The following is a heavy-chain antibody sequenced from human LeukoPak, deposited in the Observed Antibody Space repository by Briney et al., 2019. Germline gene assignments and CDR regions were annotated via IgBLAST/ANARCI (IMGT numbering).Heavy chain of an antibody. CDR1: GFTFGDYA. CDR2: IKSKTDGGTT. CDR3: TTGGYYGSELDY. D-gene: IGHD3-10*01. J-gene: IGHJ4*02. Sequence: GGSLRLSCTASGFTFGDYAMSWVRQAPGKGLEWVGRIKSKTDGGTTDYAAPVKGRFTISRDDSKNTLYLQMNSLKTEDTAVYYCTTGGYYGSELDYWGQGTLVTVSS. V-gene: IGHV3-15*01.